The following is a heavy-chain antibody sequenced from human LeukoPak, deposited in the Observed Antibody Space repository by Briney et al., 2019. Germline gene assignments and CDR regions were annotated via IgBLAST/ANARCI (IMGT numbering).Heavy chain of an antibody. CDR1: GGSFSGYY. CDR3: ARSYGTSLVGGT. CDR2: IYYSGST. J-gene: IGHJ5*02. Sequence: SETLSLTCAVYGGSFSGYYWSWIRQPPGKGLEWIGYIYYSGSTNYKPSPKSRVTISVDTSKNQFSLKLSSVTAADTAVYYCARSYGTSLVGGTWGQGTLVTVSS. V-gene: IGHV4-59*08. D-gene: IGHD3-10*01.